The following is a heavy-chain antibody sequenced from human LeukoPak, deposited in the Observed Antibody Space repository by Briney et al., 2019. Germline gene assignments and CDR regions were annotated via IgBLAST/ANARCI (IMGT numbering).Heavy chain of an antibody. V-gene: IGHV3-49*04. Sequence: GGSLRLSCTASGFTFGDYAMSWVRQAPGEGLEWVGFIRSKAYGGTTEYAASVKGRFTISRDDSKSIAYLQMNSLKTEDTAVYYCTRARIQLWSDAFDIWGQGTMVTVSS. J-gene: IGHJ3*02. D-gene: IGHD5-18*01. CDR3: TRARIQLWSDAFDI. CDR1: GFTFGDYA. CDR2: IRSKAYGGTT.